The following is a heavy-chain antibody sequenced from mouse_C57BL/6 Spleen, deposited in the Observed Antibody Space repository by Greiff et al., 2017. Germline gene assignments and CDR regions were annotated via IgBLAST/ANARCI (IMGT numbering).Heavy chain of an antibody. Sequence: VKLVESGPGLVQPSQSLSITCTVSGFSLTSYGVHWVRQSPGKGLEWLGVLWSGGSTDYNAAFISRLSISKDNSKSQVFFKMNSLQADDTAIYYCAGSMVTTSAMDYWGQGTSVTVSS. CDR1: GFSLTSYG. CDR2: LWSGGST. J-gene: IGHJ4*01. CDR3: AGSMVTTSAMDY. D-gene: IGHD2-2*01. V-gene: IGHV2-2*01.